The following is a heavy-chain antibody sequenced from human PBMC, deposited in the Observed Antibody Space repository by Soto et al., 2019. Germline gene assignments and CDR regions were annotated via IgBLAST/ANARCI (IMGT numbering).Heavy chain of an antibody. D-gene: IGHD1-1*01. Sequence: GGSLRLSCTASGFTFGDYAMSWFRQAPGKGLEWVGFIRSKAYGGTTEYAASVKGRFTISRDDSKSIAYLQMNSLKTEDTAVYYCTRVKLQLYYYYYGMDVWGQGTTVTVSS. CDR2: IRSKAYGGTT. V-gene: IGHV3-49*03. J-gene: IGHJ6*02. CDR1: GFTFGDYA. CDR3: TRVKLQLYYYYYGMDV.